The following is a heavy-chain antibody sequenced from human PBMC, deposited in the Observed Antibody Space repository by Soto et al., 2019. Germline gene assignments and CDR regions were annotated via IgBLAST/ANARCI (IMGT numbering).Heavy chain of an antibody. CDR2: ISYDGNKK. J-gene: IGHJ6*02. Sequence: GGSLRLSCAASGFTFSSYAMLWFRQAPGKGLEWVAAISYDGNKKYIADSERGRFTISRDNSKNTLYLQMNSPRAEDTAVFYCARDRGPKGGNYFYGMDVWGQGTTVTVSS. V-gene: IGHV3-30-3*01. CDR3: ARDRGPKGGNYFYGMDV. D-gene: IGHD1-26*01. CDR1: GFTFSSYA.